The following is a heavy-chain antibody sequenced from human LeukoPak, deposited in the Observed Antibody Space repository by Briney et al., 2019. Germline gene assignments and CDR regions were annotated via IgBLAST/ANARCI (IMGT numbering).Heavy chain of an antibody. J-gene: IGHJ4*02. CDR3: AKGLLRGYSVYDLDY. V-gene: IGHV3-23*01. CDR1: GFTFSDYY. Sequence: GGSLRLSCAASGFTFSDYYMSWIRQAPGKGLEWVSLISGSGGSTYYADSVRGRFTISRDNSKNTLYLQVNSLRAEDTAIYYCAKGLLRGYSVYDLDYWGQGTLVTVSS. CDR2: ISGSGGST. D-gene: IGHD5/OR15-5a*01.